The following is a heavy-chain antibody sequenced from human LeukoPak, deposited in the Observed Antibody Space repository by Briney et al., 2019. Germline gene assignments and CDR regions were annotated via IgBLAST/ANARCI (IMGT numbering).Heavy chain of an antibody. J-gene: IGHJ3*02. CDR2: IYYSGST. V-gene: IGHV4-39*07. D-gene: IGHD2-2*01. CDR3: ARTSPRAFDI. CDR1: GGSISSSSYY. Sequence: SETLSLTCTVSGGSISSSSYYWGWIRQPPGKGLEWIGSIYYSGSTYYNPSLKSRVTISVDTSKNQFSLKLSSVTAADTAVYYCARTSPRAFDIWGQGTMVTVSS.